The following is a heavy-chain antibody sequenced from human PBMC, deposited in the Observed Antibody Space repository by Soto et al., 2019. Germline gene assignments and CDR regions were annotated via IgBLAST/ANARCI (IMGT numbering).Heavy chain of an antibody. CDR3: ARDIRGYSRAFDY. V-gene: IGHV4-61*01. Sequence: QVQLQESGPGLVKPSETLSLTCTVSGGSVSGGSFYWTWIRQPPGKGLEWIGYIYFGGSTSYNPSLNSRVTISIDTSKNQFSLKLTSVTAADTAVYYCARDIRGYSRAFDYWGQGTLVTVSS. D-gene: IGHD5-18*01. CDR2: IYFGGST. CDR1: GGSVSGGSFY. J-gene: IGHJ4*02.